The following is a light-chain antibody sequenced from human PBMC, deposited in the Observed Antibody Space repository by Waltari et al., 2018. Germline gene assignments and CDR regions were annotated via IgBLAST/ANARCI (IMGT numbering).Light chain of an antibody. V-gene: IGKV1-8*01. CDR1: QGISSY. J-gene: IGKJ4*01. Sequence: AIRITQSPSSLSASTGDNVTITCRASQGISSYLAWYQQKPGKAPKLLIYAASTLQSGVPSRFSGSGSGTDFTLTISCLQSEDFATYYCQQYYSYPPLTFGGGTKVEIK. CDR2: AAS. CDR3: QQYYSYPPLT.